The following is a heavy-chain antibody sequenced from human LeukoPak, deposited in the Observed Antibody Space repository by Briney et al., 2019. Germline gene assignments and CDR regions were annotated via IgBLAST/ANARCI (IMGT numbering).Heavy chain of an antibody. CDR3: ARLSADSSSSRGFDY. J-gene: IGHJ4*02. CDR2: IYNSGST. D-gene: IGHD2-2*01. Sequence: SETLSLTCTVSGASISSYYWTWIRQPAGKGLEWIGRIYNSGSTNYNPSLKSRVAMSVDTSKNQFSLKLSSVTAADTAVYYCARLSADSSSSRGFDYWGQGTLVTVSS. CDR1: GASISSYY. V-gene: IGHV4-4*07.